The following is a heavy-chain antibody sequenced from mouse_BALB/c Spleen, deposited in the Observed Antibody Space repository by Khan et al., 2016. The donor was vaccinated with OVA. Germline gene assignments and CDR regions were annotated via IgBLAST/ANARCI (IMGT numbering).Heavy chain of an antibody. J-gene: IGHJ3*01. CDR2: ISTNSDGS. CDR1: GYTFTSYV. CDR3: VRSLYYYGSAYEGFAY. Sequence: VQLQQSGPELVKPGASVKMSCKASGYTFTSYVMHWVKQKPGQGLEWIGYISTNSDGSKYNEKFRGKATLTSDKSSSTAYMELSSLTSEDSAVYYCVRSLYYYGSAYEGFAYWGQGTLVTVSA. D-gene: IGHD1-1*01. V-gene: IGHV1S136*01.